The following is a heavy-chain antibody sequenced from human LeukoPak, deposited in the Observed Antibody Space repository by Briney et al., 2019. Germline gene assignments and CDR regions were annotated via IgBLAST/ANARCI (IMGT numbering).Heavy chain of an antibody. D-gene: IGHD4-17*01. V-gene: IGHV3-23*01. CDR3: AKDLEDYGVPLGWYFDL. CDR1: GFTFSTYA. CDR2: ISGSGDNT. Sequence: GGSLRLSCAVSGFTFSTYAMSWVRQAPGKGLEWVSVISGSGDNTYYADSVKGRFTISRDNFKNTLYLQMNSLRAEDTAVYYCAKDLEDYGVPLGWYFDLWGRGTLVTVSS. J-gene: IGHJ2*01.